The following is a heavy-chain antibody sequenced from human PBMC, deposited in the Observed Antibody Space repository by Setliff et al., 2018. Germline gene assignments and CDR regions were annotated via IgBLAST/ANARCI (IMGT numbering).Heavy chain of an antibody. CDR1: GYSISSDHY. CDR2: IYHSGSA. Sequence: SETLSLTCAVSGYSISSDHYWGWIRQPPGKGLEWIGSIYHSGSAYYNPSPKSRVTISVDTSKNQFSLKLSSVTAADRAVYYCARDGGNGYGVDAYAGGGFDIWGQGTMVTVSS. J-gene: IGHJ3*02. D-gene: IGHD5-18*01. V-gene: IGHV4-38-2*02. CDR3: ARDGGNGYGVDAYAGGGFDI.